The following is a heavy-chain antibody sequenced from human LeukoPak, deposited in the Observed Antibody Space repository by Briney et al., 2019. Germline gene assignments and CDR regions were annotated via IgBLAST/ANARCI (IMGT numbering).Heavy chain of an antibody. CDR3: ARADSSIAARLSRSSIFNYHYYMDV. Sequence: SETLSLTCTVSGGSISSSSYYWGWIRQPPGKGLEWIGSIYYSGSTYYNPSLKSRVTISVDTSKNQFSLKLSSVTAADTAVYYCARADSSIAARLSRSSIFNYHYYMDVWGKGTTVTVSS. J-gene: IGHJ6*03. D-gene: IGHD6-6*01. CDR2: IYYSGST. V-gene: IGHV4-39*07. CDR1: GGSISSSSYY.